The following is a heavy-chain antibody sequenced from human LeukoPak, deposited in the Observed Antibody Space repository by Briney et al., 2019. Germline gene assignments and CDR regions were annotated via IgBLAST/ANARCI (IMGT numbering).Heavy chain of an antibody. CDR1: GGSFSGYY. CDR3: ARAVRWKGGMVRGAFDY. CDR2: INHSGST. D-gene: IGHD3-10*01. Sequence: SETLSLTSAAYGGSFSGYYWSWIRQPPGKGLEWIGEINHSGSTNYNPSLKSRVTISVDTSKNQFSLKLSSVTAADTAVYYCARAVRWKGGMVRGAFDYWGQGTLVTVSS. V-gene: IGHV4-34*01. J-gene: IGHJ4*02.